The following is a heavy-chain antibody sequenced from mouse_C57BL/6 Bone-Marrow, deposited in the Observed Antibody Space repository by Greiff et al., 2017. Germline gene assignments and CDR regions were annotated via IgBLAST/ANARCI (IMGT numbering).Heavy chain of an antibody. J-gene: IGHJ3*01. CDR1: GYTFTSYW. D-gene: IGHD2-4*01. CDR2: IHPNSGST. V-gene: IGHV1-64*01. CDR3: ARKDIYYDYDGAWFAY. Sequence: QVQLQQPGAELVKPGASVKLSCKASGYTFTSYWMHWVKQRPGQGLAWIGMIHPNSGSTNYNEKFKSKATLTVDKSSSTAYMQLSSLTSEDSAVYYCARKDIYYDYDGAWFAYWGQGTLVTVSA.